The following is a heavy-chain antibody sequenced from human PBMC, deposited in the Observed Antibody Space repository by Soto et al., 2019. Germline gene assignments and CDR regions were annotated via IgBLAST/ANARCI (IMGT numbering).Heavy chain of an antibody. Sequence: GASVKVSCKASGGAFSSYTISWVRQAPGQGLEWMGRIIPILGIANYAQKFQGRVTITADKSTSTAYMELSSLRSEDTAVYYCASCRSTSCFYFDYWGQGTLVTVSS. CDR1: GGAFSSYT. D-gene: IGHD2-2*01. V-gene: IGHV1-69*02. J-gene: IGHJ4*02. CDR2: IIPILGIA. CDR3: ASCRSTSCFYFDY.